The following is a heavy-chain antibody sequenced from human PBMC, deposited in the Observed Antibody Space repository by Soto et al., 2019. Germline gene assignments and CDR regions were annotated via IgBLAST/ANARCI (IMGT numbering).Heavy chain of an antibody. CDR2: ILASGDV. D-gene: IGHD6-6*01. V-gene: IGHV3-9*01. Sequence: GASLRLSCASSGFTVRDFVMLCVRQVPGGGLEWVSGILASGDVGYVDSVRGRFTMSRDVAKSSLHLQMNSLKTDDTALYYCVRDTSSGGADVWGQGT. CDR1: GFTVRDFV. J-gene: IGHJ6*02. CDR3: VRDTSSGGADV.